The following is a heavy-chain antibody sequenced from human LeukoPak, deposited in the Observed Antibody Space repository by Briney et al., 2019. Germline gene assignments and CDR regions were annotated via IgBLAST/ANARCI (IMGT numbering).Heavy chain of an antibody. D-gene: IGHD6-19*01. CDR3: ARAGGWDTDDAFDI. CDR2: IYYSGST. Sequence: SETLSLTCTVSGGSIGSYYWSWIRQPPGKGLEWIGYIYYSGSTNYNPSLKSRVTISVDTSKNQFSLKLSSVTAADTAVYYCARAGGWDTDDAFDIWGQGTMVTVSS. CDR1: GGSIGSYY. V-gene: IGHV4-59*01. J-gene: IGHJ3*02.